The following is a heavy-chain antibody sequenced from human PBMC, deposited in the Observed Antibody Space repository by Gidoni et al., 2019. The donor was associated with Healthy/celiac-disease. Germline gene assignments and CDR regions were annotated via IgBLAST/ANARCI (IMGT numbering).Heavy chain of an antibody. J-gene: IGHJ5*02. CDR3: ARGPTWGRVRGRWFDP. CDR1: GGSFSGYY. V-gene: IGHV4-34*01. D-gene: IGHD3-16*01. Sequence: QVQLQQWGAGLLKPSETLSLTCAVYGGSFSGYYWSVIRQPPGKGLEWIGEINHSGSTNYNPSLTSRVTISVDTSKNQFSLKLSSVTAADTAVYYCARGPTWGRVRGRWFDPWGQGTLVTVSS. CDR2: INHSGST.